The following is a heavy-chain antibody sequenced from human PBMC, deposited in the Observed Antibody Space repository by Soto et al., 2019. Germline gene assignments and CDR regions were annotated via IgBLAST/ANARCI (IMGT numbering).Heavy chain of an antibody. V-gene: IGHV4-61*01. J-gene: IGHJ5*01. D-gene: IGHD6-6*01. CDR2: IYYSGLT. CDR3: VRNPTSPRRFDS. Sequence: PXATLSLTFTVSGGSVSSGRYYWSWIRQPPGKGLEWIGYIYYSGLTNYSPSLKSRVAISIDTSKNQFSLILSSVTAADTAVYYCVRNPTSPRRFDSWGQGTLVTVSS. CDR1: GGSVSSGRYY.